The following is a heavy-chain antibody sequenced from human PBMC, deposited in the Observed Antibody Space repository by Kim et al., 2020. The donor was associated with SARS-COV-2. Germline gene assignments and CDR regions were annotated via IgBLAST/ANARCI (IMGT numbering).Heavy chain of an antibody. J-gene: IGHJ6*02. CDR2: IYYSGST. CDR3: ARGHGSGSYSPSYYYYYGMDV. D-gene: IGHD3-10*01. Sequence: SETLSLTCTVSGVSISSYYWSWIRQPPGKGLEWIGYIYYSGSTNYNPSLKSRVTISVDTSKNQFSLKLSSVTAADTAGYYCARGHGSGSYSPSYYYYYGMDVWGQGNTVT. CDR1: GVSISSYY. V-gene: IGHV4-59*01.